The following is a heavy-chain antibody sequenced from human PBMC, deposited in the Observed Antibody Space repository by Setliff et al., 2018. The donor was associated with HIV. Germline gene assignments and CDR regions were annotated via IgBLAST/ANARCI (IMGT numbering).Heavy chain of an antibody. D-gene: IGHD4-17*01. J-gene: IGHJ6*03. Sequence: GASVKVSCKASGYTFIGYYIHWVRQAPGQGLEWMGRIYPNSGGTNFAQKFQGRVTMTRDTSISTAYMELSRLTSDDTAMYYCARETTVVMGDDVDNYHYSYMDVWGKGTTVTVSS. CDR2: IYPNSGGT. V-gene: IGHV1-2*06. CDR3: ARETTVVMGDDVDNYHYSYMDV. CDR1: GYTFIGYY.